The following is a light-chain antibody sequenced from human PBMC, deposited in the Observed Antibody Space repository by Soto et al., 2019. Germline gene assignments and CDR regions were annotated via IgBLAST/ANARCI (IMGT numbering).Light chain of an antibody. J-gene: IGKJ1*01. V-gene: IGKV3-20*01. Sequence: EVVLTQSPGTLSLSPGERATLSCRASQSVGSNSLAWYQQKPGQAPRLLIYGSSSRATGIPGRFSGSGSGTDFTLTVSRLGPEDFAVYYCQQYGSSPRTFGQGTKVDIK. CDR2: GSS. CDR1: QSVGSNS. CDR3: QQYGSSPRT.